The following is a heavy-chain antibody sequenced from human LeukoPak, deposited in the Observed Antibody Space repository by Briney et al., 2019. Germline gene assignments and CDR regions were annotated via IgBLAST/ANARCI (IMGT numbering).Heavy chain of an antibody. Sequence: GGSLRLSCAASGFLFSGDWMSWVRQAPGKGLEWVANINQDGSKKNYVDSVKGRFTISRDNAENSLYLQMNSLRAEDTAVYYCARDGLPVALNYWGQGTLVTVSS. J-gene: IGHJ4*02. CDR2: INQDGSKK. CDR1: GFLFSGDW. D-gene: IGHD2-2*01. CDR3: ARDGLPVALNY. V-gene: IGHV3-7*01.